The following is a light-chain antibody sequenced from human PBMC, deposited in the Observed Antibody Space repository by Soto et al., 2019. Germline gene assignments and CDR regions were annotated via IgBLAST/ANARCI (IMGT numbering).Light chain of an antibody. CDR1: QSVSSY. J-gene: IGKJ4*01. Sequence: EIVLTQSPATLSLSPGERATLSCRASQSVSSYLAWYQQRPGQAPRLLIYDASTRATGIPARFSASGSGTDLTLTISSLEPEDFAVYYCLQRSSWPLTFGGGTKVEIK. V-gene: IGKV3-11*01. CDR2: DAS. CDR3: LQRSSWPLT.